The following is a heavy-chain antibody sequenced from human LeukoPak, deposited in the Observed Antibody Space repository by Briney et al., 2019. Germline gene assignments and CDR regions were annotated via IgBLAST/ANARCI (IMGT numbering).Heavy chain of an antibody. Sequence: SEILSLTCTVSGASISSGSYFWAWVRQPAGKALEWIGRFHTSEGTNYNPSLESRATVSVDTSKNQFSLQLTSVTAADTAVYYCASTVFGVTYNWLDPWGQGTLVTVSS. V-gene: IGHV4-61*02. J-gene: IGHJ5*02. CDR2: FHTSEGT. D-gene: IGHD3-3*01. CDR1: GASISSGSYF. CDR3: ASTVFGVTYNWLDP.